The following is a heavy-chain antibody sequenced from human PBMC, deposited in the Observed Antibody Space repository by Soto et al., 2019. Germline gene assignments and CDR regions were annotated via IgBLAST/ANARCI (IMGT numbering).Heavy chain of an antibody. CDR1: GFTFSTYE. CDR2: ISGSGSTR. V-gene: IGHV3-48*03. J-gene: IGHJ4*02. Sequence: GGSLRLSCVAFGFTFSTYEMTWVRRAPGKGLEWVSYISGSGSTRYYADSVEGRFTISRDNAKNSLFLQMNSLRAEDTAVYYCARVARKNAYCIDDWGQGTRVTVSS. CDR3: ARVARKNAYCIDD. D-gene: IGHD2-21*01.